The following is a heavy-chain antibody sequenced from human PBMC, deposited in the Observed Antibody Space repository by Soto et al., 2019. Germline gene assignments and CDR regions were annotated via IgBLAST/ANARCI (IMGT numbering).Heavy chain of an antibody. D-gene: IGHD6-13*01. Sequence: PGGSLRISCAASGFTFRSFPMNWVRQAPGKGLEWVSTISSNSAYIYYTDALRGRFTISRDSAKNSLHLQMNSLRAEDTAVYYGTRDASRDSSARGWYDPWGPGTRVHVSS. CDR1: GFTFRSFP. CDR3: TRDASRDSSARGWYDP. J-gene: IGHJ5*02. CDR2: ISSNSAYI. V-gene: IGHV3-21*01.